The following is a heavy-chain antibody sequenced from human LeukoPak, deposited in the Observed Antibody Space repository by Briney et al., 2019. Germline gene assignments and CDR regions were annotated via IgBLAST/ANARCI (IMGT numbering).Heavy chain of an antibody. CDR1: GFTFSSYE. D-gene: IGHD3-9*01. CDR2: ISSSGSTI. Sequence: GGSLRLSCAASGFTFSSYEMNWVRRAPGKGLEWVSYISSSGSTIYYADSVKGRFTISRDNAKNSLYLQMNSLRAEDTAVYYCARGSLTGYYSSFDYWGQGTLVTVSS. CDR3: ARGSLTGYYSSFDY. J-gene: IGHJ4*02. V-gene: IGHV3-48*03.